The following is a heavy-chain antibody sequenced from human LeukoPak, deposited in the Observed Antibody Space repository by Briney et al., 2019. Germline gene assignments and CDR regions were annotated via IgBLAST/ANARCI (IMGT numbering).Heavy chain of an antibody. V-gene: IGHV3-21*01. Sequence: GGSLRLSCAASGFTFSRYTINWVRQAPGKWLEWVSSISSSYSYVYYADSVKGRFTISRDDAKNSLYLQMNSLRAEDTAVYYCTRRQVAGSHGGWFDPWGQGTLVTVSS. J-gene: IGHJ5*02. CDR3: TRRQVAGSHGGWFDP. CDR1: GFTFSRYT. CDR2: ISSSYSYV. D-gene: IGHD6-19*01.